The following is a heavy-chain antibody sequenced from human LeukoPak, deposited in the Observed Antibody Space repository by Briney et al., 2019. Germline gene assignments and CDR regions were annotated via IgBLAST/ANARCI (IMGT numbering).Heavy chain of an antibody. Sequence: PGGSLRLSCAASGFTFSSYAMSWVRQAPGKGLEWVSAISGSGGSTYYADSVKGRFTISRDNSKNTLYLQMNSLRAEDTAVYYCAKGDTIFGVVIISLDYWGQGTLVTVSS. V-gene: IGHV3-23*01. CDR1: GFTFSSYA. CDR3: AKGDTIFGVVIISLDY. D-gene: IGHD3-3*01. CDR2: ISGSGGST. J-gene: IGHJ4*02.